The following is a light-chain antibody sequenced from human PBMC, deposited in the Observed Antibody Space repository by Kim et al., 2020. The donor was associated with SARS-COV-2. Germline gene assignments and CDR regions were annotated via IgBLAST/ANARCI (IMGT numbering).Light chain of an antibody. CDR3: QSADSNGGDVV. V-gene: IGLV3-25*03. Sequence: SYELTQPPSVSVSPGQTARITCSGDALPNQYAYWYRQKPGQAPVLLIYKDKERPSGIPERFSGSSSGTRVTLTISGVQAEDEADYYCQSADSNGGDVVFGGGTQLTVL. CDR2: KDK. J-gene: IGLJ2*01. CDR1: ALPNQY.